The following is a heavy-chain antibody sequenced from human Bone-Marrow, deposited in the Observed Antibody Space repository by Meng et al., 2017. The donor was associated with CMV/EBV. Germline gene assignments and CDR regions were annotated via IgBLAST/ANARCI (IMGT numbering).Heavy chain of an antibody. D-gene: IGHD3-10*01. CDR3: ARDRDWELFDY. CDR1: GFTFSSYS. CDR2: INTDANER. J-gene: IGHJ4*02. V-gene: IGHV3-74*03. Sequence: GQLVESGGGLVKPGGSLRLSCAASGFTFSSYSMNWVRQAPGKGLEWVSRINTDANERTYEDSVKGRFSITRDNAKNTVFLQMNSLRAEDTAIYYCARDRDWELFDYWGQGILVTVSS.